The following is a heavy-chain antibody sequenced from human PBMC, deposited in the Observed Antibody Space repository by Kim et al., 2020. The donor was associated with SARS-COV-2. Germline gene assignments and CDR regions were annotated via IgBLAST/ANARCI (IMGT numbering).Heavy chain of an antibody. J-gene: IGHJ4*02. CDR2: ISSSSYI. CDR3: ARASTGTTYFVDY. CDR1: GFTFSSYS. V-gene: IGHV3-21*01. D-gene: IGHD1-7*01. Sequence: GGSLRLSCAASGFTFSSYSMNWVRQAPGKGLEWVSSISSSSYIYYADSVKGRFTISRDNAKNSLYLQMNSLRAEDTAVYYCARASTGTTYFVDYWGQGTLVTVSS.